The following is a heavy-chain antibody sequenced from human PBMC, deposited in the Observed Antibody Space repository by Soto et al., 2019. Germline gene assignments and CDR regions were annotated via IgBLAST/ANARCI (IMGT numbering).Heavy chain of an antibody. D-gene: IGHD4-17*01. V-gene: IGHV4-59*01. Sequence: SETLSLTCTVSGGSISSYYWSWIRQPPGRGLEWIGYIYYSGSTNYNPSLKSRVTISVDTSKNQFSLKLSSVTAADTAVYYCVKYGDYDDAFDIWGQGTMVTVSS. CDR2: IYYSGST. CDR1: GGSISSYY. J-gene: IGHJ3*02. CDR3: VKYGDYDDAFDI.